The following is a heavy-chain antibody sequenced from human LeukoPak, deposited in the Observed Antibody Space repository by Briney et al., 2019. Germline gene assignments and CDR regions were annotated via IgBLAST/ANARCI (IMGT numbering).Heavy chain of an antibody. V-gene: IGHV3-48*03. J-gene: IGHJ4*02. CDR1: GFDFHTFE. D-gene: IGHD2-2*01. Sequence: GGSLRLSCAASGFDFHTFEMNWVRQAPGKGLECVSRIGSSGRTTYYADSVKGRFTISRDNANNSLYLQMNSLGAEDTAVYYCARADCSSASCFAVFDHWGQGALVTVSS. CDR3: ARADCSSASCFAVFDH. CDR2: IGSSGRTT.